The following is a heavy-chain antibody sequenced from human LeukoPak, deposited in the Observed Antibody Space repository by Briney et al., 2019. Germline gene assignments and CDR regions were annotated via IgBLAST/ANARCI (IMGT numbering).Heavy chain of an antibody. Sequence: GRSLRLSCAASGFTFDDYAMHWVRQAPGKGLEWVSGISWNSGSIGYADSVKGRFTISRDNAKNSLYLQMNSLRAEDTAVYYCARPGGGQLDYWGQGTLVTVSS. CDR1: GFTFDDYA. CDR3: ARPGGGQLDY. D-gene: IGHD2-2*01. V-gene: IGHV3-9*01. J-gene: IGHJ4*02. CDR2: ISWNSGSI.